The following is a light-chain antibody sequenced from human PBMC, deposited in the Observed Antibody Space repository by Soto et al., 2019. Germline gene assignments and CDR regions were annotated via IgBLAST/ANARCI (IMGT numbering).Light chain of an antibody. J-gene: IGLJ2*01. Sequence: QSALTQPASVSGSPGQSITISCTGTSSDIGHYDYVSWYQQYPGEAPKLVIYDVTKRPSGVSDRFSASKSGNTASLTISGLQAEDEADYYCCSHAGRGSVLFGGGTKLTVL. CDR1: SSDIGHYDY. V-gene: IGLV2-14*03. CDR3: CSHAGRGSVL. CDR2: DVT.